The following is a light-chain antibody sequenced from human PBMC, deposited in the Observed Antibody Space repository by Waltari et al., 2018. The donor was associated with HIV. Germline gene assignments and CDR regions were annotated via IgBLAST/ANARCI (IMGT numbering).Light chain of an antibody. CDR1: SSDVAGYNY. CDR2: EVS. CDR3: SSYTSSSTWV. Sequence: QSALTQPASVSGSPGQSITISCTGTSSDVAGYNYVPWYQQHPGKAPKLMIYEVSNRPSGVSNRFSGSKSGNTASLTISGLQAEDEADYYCSSYTSSSTWVFGGGTKLTVL. J-gene: IGLJ3*02. V-gene: IGLV2-14*01.